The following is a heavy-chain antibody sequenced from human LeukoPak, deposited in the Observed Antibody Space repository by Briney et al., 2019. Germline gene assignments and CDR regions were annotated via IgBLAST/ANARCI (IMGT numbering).Heavy chain of an antibody. CDR2: TSGSGGST. V-gene: IGHV3-23*01. CDR3: AKVGSYDSSCYVDY. Sequence: GGSLRLSCAASGFTFSSYAMSWVRQAPGKGLEWVSATSGSGGSTYSADSVKGRFTISRDNSKNTLYLQMNSLRAEDTAVYYCAKVGSYDSSCYVDYWGQGTLVTVSS. J-gene: IGHJ4*02. D-gene: IGHD3-22*01. CDR1: GFTFSSYA.